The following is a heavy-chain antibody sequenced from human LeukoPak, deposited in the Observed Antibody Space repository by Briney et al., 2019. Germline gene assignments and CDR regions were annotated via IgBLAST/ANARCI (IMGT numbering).Heavy chain of an antibody. D-gene: IGHD1-1*01. CDR2: IYSGGST. CDR3: ARGGWNVDFDY. V-gene: IGHV3-66*01. Sequence: GGSLRLSCAASGFXVSSNYISWVRQAPGKGLERVSDIYSGGSTYYTDSVRGRFIISRDSSKNTMYLQMNSLRAEDTAVYYCARGGWNVDFDYWGQGTLVTVSS. CDR1: GFXVSSNY. J-gene: IGHJ4*02.